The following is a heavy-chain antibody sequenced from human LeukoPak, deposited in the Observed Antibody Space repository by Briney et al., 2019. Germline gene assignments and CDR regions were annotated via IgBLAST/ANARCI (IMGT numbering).Heavy chain of an antibody. J-gene: IGHJ3*02. Sequence: ASVKVSCKASGYTFTGYYIHWVRQAPGQGLEWMGWINPNSGGTNYAQKFQVRVTMTRDTSISTAYMELSRLRSDDTAVYYCARANYYDSSGYSRGAFDIWGQGTMVTVSS. V-gene: IGHV1-2*02. CDR1: GYTFTGYY. CDR2: INPNSGGT. CDR3: ARANYYDSSGYSRGAFDI. D-gene: IGHD3-22*01.